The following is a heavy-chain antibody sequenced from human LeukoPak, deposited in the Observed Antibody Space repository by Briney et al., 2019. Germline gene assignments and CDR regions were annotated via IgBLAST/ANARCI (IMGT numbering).Heavy chain of an antibody. V-gene: IGHV3-15*04. CDR1: GFTFSNAW. Sequence: GGSLRLSCAASGFTFSNAWMSWVRRAPGKGLEWVGRIESKTDGGTTDYAAPVKGRFTISRDDSKNTLYLQMNSLKTEDTAVYYCTQGTEYYYGSGSHYWGQGTLVTVSS. D-gene: IGHD3-10*01. J-gene: IGHJ4*02. CDR2: IESKTDGGTT. CDR3: TQGTEYYYGSGSHY.